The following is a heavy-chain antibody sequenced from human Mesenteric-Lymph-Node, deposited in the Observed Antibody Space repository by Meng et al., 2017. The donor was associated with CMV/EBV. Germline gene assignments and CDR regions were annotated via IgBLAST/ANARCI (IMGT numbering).Heavy chain of an antibody. J-gene: IGHJ4*02. D-gene: IGHD6-13*01. Sequence: CHVCSGSFSGVHWSWSRQPQGEGLEWNGESNKSESTNYNRSLKSRGNISEDTSKNQFTRKRSYVTAADTAVYYCESSGVIAAAGTDYWGQGTLVTVSS. CDR2: SNKSEST. CDR3: ESSGVIAAAGTDY. V-gene: IGHV4-34*01. CDR1: SGSFSGVH.